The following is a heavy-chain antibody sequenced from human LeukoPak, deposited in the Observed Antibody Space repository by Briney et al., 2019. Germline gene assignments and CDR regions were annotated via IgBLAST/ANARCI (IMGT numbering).Heavy chain of an antibody. CDR1: GFTFSSYA. CDR3: ARGRDFWSAMGDY. CDR2: ISYDGSNK. D-gene: IGHD3-3*01. J-gene: IGHJ4*02. Sequence: GRSLRLSCAASGFTFSSYAMHWVRQAPGKGLEWVTVISYDGSNKYYADFVKGRFTISRDNLKNTLYLQMNSLRAEDTAVYYCARGRDFWSAMGDYWGQGTLVTVSS. V-gene: IGHV3-30*04.